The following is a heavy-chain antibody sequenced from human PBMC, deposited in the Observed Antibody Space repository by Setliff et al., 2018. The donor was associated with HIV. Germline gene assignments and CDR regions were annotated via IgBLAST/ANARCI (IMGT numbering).Heavy chain of an antibody. J-gene: IGHJ4*02. V-gene: IGHV3-64D*09. D-gene: IGHD5-18*01. CDR3: ASATAMVTYHY. Sequence: GGSLRLSCSASGFTFSSYAMHWVRQAPGKGLEYVSAISSNGGSTYYADSVKGRFTISRDNSKNTLYLQMSSLRAEDTAGYYCASATAMVTYHYWGQGTLVTVSS. CDR2: ISSNGGST. CDR1: GFTFSSYA.